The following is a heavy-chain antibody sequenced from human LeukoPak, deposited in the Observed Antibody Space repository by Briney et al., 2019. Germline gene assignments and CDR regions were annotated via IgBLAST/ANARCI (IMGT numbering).Heavy chain of an antibody. J-gene: IGHJ6*03. V-gene: IGHV3-74*01. Sequence: QSGGSLRLSCVTSGFTFSGYWRHWVRQGPEKGLELVSRIDNDGHGIIYADSVKGRFTTSRDNVKNTLYLQMNSLRVEDTAVYYCAAGGGWDPSFGVVTHIDAWGKGTTVVVS. CDR1: GFTFSGYW. CDR2: IDNDGHGI. D-gene: IGHD3-3*01. CDR3: AAGGGWDPSFGVVTHIDA.